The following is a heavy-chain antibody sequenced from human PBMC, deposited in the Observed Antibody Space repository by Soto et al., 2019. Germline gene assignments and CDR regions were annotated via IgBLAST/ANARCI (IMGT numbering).Heavy chain of an antibody. J-gene: IGHJ2*01. CDR2: INHSGST. V-gene: IGHV4-34*01. CDR3: AREVPSRYFDL. CDR1: GGSFSDYY. Sequence: QVRLQQWGAGLLKPSETLPLTCAVYGGSFSDYYWSWIRQPPGKGLEWIGEINHSGSTNYNPSLKSRVTISVDTSKNQFSLKLNSVPAADTAVDYCAREVPSRYFDLWGRGTPVTVSS. D-gene: IGHD3-10*01.